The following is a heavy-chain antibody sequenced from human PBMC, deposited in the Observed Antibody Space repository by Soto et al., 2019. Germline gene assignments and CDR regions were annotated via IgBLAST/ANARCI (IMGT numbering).Heavy chain of an antibody. Sequence: XGSLRLSCAASGFTFSSYAMSWVRQAPGKGLEWVSAISGSGGSTYYADSVKGRFTISRDNSKNTLYLQMNSLRAEDTAVYYCAKGPQLRASHYYYGMDVWGQGTTVTVSS. CDR3: AKGPQLRASHYYYGMDV. D-gene: IGHD2-2*01. CDR1: GFTFSSYA. V-gene: IGHV3-23*01. J-gene: IGHJ6*02. CDR2: ISGSGGST.